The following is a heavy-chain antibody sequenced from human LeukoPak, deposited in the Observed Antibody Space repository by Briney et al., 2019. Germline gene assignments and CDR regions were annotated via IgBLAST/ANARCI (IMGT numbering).Heavy chain of an antibody. CDR1: GFTFSSYS. Sequence: GGSLRLSCAASGFTFSSYSMNWVRQAPGKGLEWVSSISSSSSYIYYADSVKGRFTISRDNAKNSLYLQMNSLRAEDTAVYYCARFRLDYYDSSGLDYWGQGTLVTVSS. CDR2: ISSSSSYI. V-gene: IGHV3-21*01. D-gene: IGHD3-22*01. J-gene: IGHJ4*02. CDR3: ARFRLDYYDSSGLDY.